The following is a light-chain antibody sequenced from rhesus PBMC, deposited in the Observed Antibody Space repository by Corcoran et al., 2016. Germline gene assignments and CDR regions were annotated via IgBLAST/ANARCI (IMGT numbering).Light chain of an antibody. J-gene: IGKJ4*01. CDR1: QSVSSY. V-gene: IGKV3S9*01. CDR3: QQYSNWPLP. Sequence: EIVMTQSPATLSLSPGERATLSCRASQSVSSYVAWYQQKPEQAPRLFFFGASTSATGIPDRFSGSGSGTDCTLTISSLEPEDFAVYYCQQYSNWPLPFGGGTKVEIK. CDR2: GAS.